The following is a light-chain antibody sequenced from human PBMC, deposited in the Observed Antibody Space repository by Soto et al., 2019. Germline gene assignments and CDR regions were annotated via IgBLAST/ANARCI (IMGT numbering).Light chain of an antibody. CDR1: QSISTS. CDR3: QQSYSLPFT. Sequence: DIQMTQSPSSLSASVGDRVTITCRASQSISTSLNWYQKKPGKVPNLIIYAAYSLQSGVPSRFSGSGSGPEFTLTLSSLQPEDSATYYCQQSYSLPFTFGQGTKVEIK. J-gene: IGKJ2*01. V-gene: IGKV1-39*01. CDR2: AAY.